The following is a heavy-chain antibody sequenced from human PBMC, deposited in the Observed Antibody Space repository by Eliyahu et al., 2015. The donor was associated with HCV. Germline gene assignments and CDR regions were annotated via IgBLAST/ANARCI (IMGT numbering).Heavy chain of an antibody. CDR2: IYYSGST. V-gene: IGHV4-59*01. CDR1: GSISSYY. J-gene: IGHJ4*02. Sequence: GSISSYYWSWIRQPPGKGLEWIGYIYYSGSTNYNPSLKSRVTISVDTSKNQFSLKLSSVTAADTAVYYCAREGGDYLVDYWGQGTLVTVSS. CDR3: AREGGDYLVDY. D-gene: IGHD4-17*01.